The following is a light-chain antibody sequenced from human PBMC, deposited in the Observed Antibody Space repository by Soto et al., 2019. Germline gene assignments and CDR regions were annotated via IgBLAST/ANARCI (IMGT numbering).Light chain of an antibody. V-gene: IGKV1-39*01. CDR3: QQYST. CDR1: QSISSH. Sequence: DIQMTQSPSSLSASLGDRVTITCRASQSISSHLNWYQQKPGKAPRVLIFAASSLQGGVPTRFSGSGSGTDFTLTISSLEPEDFAVYHCQQYSTFGQGTKVDIK. CDR2: AAS. J-gene: IGKJ1*01.